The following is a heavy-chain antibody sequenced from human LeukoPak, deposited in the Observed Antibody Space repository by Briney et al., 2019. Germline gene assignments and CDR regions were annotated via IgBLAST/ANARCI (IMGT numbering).Heavy chain of an antibody. CDR2: ISGSGGST. Sequence: GGSLRLSCAASGFTFSSYAMSWVRQAPGKGLEWVSAISGSGGSTYYADSVKGRFTISRDNSKNTLYLQMNSLRAEDTAVYYCAKDRSMVRGVILSWFDPWGQGTLVTVSS. D-gene: IGHD3-10*01. CDR3: AKDRSMVRGVILSWFDP. J-gene: IGHJ5*02. V-gene: IGHV3-23*01. CDR1: GFTFSSYA.